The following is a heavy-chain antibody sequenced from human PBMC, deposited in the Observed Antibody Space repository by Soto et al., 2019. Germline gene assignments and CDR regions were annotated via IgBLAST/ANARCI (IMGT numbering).Heavy chain of an antibody. CDR2: IYYSGST. Sequence: SETLSLTCTASGGSVSSGSYYWSWIRQPPGKGLEWIGYIYYSGSTNYNPSLKSRVTISVDTSKNQFSLKLSSVTAADTAVYYCAREGIVGATTGYWGQGTLVTVSS. V-gene: IGHV4-61*01. J-gene: IGHJ4*02. CDR1: GGSVSSGSYY. CDR3: AREGIVGATTGY. D-gene: IGHD1-26*01.